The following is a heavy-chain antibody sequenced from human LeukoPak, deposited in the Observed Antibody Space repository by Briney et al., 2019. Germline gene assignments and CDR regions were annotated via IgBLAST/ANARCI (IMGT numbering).Heavy chain of an antibody. CDR1: GFTFSSYS. D-gene: IGHD1-26*01. J-gene: IGHJ4*02. Sequence: GGSLRLSCAASGFTFSSYSMNWVRQAPGKGLEWVSSISSSSYLYYADSVKGRFTISRDNAKNSLYLQMNSLRAEDTAVYYCARAPWPYSGSYYFDYWGQGTLVTVSS. V-gene: IGHV3-21*01. CDR3: ARAPWPYSGSYYFDY. CDR2: ISSSSYL.